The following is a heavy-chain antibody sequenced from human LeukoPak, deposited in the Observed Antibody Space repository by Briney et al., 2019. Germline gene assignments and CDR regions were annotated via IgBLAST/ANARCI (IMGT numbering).Heavy chain of an antibody. D-gene: IGHD2-15*01. V-gene: IGHV1-2*02. J-gene: IGHJ5*02. CDR3: ARASIVVVVAATGGWFDP. CDR1: GYTFTGYY. CDR2: INPNSGGT. Sequence: ASVKVSCKSSGYTFTGYYMHWVRQAPGQGLKWMGWINPNSGGTNYAQKFQGRVTMTRDTSISTAYMELSRLRSDDTAVYYCARASIVVVVAATGGWFDPWGQGTLVTVSS.